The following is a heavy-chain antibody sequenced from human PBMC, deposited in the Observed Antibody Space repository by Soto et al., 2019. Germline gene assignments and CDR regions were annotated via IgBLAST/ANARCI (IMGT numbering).Heavy chain of an antibody. CDR1: GYSFTSYW. CDR2: IYPGDSDT. J-gene: IGHJ4*02. Sequence: PGESLKISCKGSGYSFTSYWIGWVRQMPGKGLEWMGIIYPGDSDTRYSPSFQGQVTISADKSISTAYLQWSSLKASDTAMYHCARHPSSWYFAFDYWGQGTLVTVSS. V-gene: IGHV5-51*01. CDR3: ARHPSSWYFAFDY. D-gene: IGHD6-13*01.